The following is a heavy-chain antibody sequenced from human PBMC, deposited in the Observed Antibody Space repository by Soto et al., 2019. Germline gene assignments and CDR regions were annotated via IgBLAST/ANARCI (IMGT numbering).Heavy chain of an antibody. CDR2: IYPGDSDT. D-gene: IGHD4-17*01. Sequence: GESLKISCKGSGYSFTSYWIGWVRQMPGKGLEWMGIIYPGDSDTRYSPSFQGQVTISADKSISTAYLQWSSLKASDTAMYYCASSERPYGYYSDYWGQGTLVTVSS. CDR1: GYSFTSYW. V-gene: IGHV5-51*01. CDR3: ASSERPYGYYSDY. J-gene: IGHJ4*02.